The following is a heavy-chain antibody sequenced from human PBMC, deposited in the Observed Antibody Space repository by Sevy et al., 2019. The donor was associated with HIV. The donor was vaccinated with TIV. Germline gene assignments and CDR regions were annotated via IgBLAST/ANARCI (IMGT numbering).Heavy chain of an antibody. CDR3: ARDLSYYDFWSGHYGMDG. CDR1: GFTFSSYS. D-gene: IGHD3-3*01. CDR2: ISSSSSYI. Sequence: GGSLRLSCAASGFTFSSYSMNWVRQAPGKGLEWVSSISSSSSYIYCADSVKGRFTISRDNAKNSLYLQMNSLRAEDTAVYYCARDLSYYDFWSGHYGMDGWGQGTTVTVSS. J-gene: IGHJ6*02. V-gene: IGHV3-21*01.